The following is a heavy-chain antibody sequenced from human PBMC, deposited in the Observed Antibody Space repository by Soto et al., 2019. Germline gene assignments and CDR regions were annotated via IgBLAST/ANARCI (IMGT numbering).Heavy chain of an antibody. CDR3: ATAAAKKAYCGGDCYSGYDY. CDR1: GYTLTELS. D-gene: IGHD2-21*01. Sequence: ASVKVSCKVSGYTLTELSMHWVRQAPGKGLEWMGGFDPEDGETIYAQKFQGRVTMTEDTSTDTAYMELSSLRYEDTAVYYCATAAAKKAYCGGDCYSGYDYWGQGTLVTVSS. J-gene: IGHJ4*02. V-gene: IGHV1-24*01. CDR2: FDPEDGET.